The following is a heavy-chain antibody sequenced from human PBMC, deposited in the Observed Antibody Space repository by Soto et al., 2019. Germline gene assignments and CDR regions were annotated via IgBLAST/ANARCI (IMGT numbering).Heavy chain of an antibody. D-gene: IGHD2-2*01. V-gene: IGHV1-69*13. CDR2: IIPIFGTA. J-gene: IGHJ5*02. CDR3: AREAVVVPAAPMLPPIFNWFDP. CDR1: GGTFSSYA. Sequence: GASVKVSCKASGGTFSSYAISWVRQAPGQGLEWMGGIIPIFGTANYAQKFQGRVTITADESTSTAYMELSSLRSEDTAVYYCAREAVVVPAAPMLPPIFNWFDPWGQGTLVTSPQ.